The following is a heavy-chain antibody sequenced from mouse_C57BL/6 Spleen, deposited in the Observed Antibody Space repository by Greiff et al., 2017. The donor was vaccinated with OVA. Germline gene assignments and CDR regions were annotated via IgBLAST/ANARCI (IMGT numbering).Heavy chain of an antibody. V-gene: IGHV1-61*01. CDR3: ARIIPPITSVVSTGNYFCY. D-gene: IGHD1-1*01. J-gene: IGHJ2*01. CDR2: IYPSDSET. CDR1: GYTFTSYW. Sequence: QVQLQQPGAELVRPGSSVKLSCKASGYTFTSYWMDWVKQRPGQGLEWIGNIYPSDSETHYNQKFKDKATLTVDKSSSTAYMQLSSLTSEDSAVYYSARIIPPITSVVSTGNYFCYRGQSTTLTVSS.